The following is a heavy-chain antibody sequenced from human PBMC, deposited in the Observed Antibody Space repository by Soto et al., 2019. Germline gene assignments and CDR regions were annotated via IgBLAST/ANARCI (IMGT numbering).Heavy chain of an antibody. V-gene: IGHV1-69*13. Sequence: SVKVSCKASGGTFSRYGISWVRQAPGQGLEWMGGIIPMFAKANYAQKFQDRVTITADESTGTAYMELRSLRFEDTAVYYCTRDGTLYDSSAYYYLYWGQGTLGTVSS. J-gene: IGHJ4*02. CDR3: TRDGTLYDSSAYYYLY. CDR1: GGTFSRYG. D-gene: IGHD3-22*01. CDR2: IIPMFAKA.